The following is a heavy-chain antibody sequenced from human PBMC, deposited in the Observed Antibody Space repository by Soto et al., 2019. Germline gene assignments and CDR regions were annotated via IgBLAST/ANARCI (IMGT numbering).Heavy chain of an antibody. J-gene: IGHJ4*02. Sequence: SEPVSLTCTVSGGTIRSGVYYWSWIRQHAGKCLEWIGYIYYSGSTYYNPSLKSRVTISVDTSKNQFSLKLSSVTAADTAVYYCARGMRGRSSMWSDYWGQGSLLTVS. V-gene: IGHV4-31*03. CDR1: GGTIRSGVYY. D-gene: IGHD6-13*01. CDR2: IYYSGST. CDR3: ARGMRGRSSMWSDY.